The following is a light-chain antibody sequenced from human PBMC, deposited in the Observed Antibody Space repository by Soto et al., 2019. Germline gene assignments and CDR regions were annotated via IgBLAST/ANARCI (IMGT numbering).Light chain of an antibody. Sequence: IQMTQSPSTLSASVGDRITITCRASQGIGNDLGWFQQKPGKAPKVLIYATSSLQSGVPSRFSGSGSGTDFTLTISSLQPEDFASYYCLQDYNYPLTFGGGTKVDIK. CDR2: ATS. CDR3: LQDYNYPLT. V-gene: IGKV1-6*01. J-gene: IGKJ4*01. CDR1: QGIGND.